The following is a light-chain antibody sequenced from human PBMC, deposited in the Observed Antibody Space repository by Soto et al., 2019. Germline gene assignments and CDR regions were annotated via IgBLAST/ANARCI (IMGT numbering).Light chain of an antibody. Sequence: ENVLTQSPGTLSLSPGERATLSCRASQSVSSNFLAWYQQKPGQAPRLLIYGASSRATGIPDRFSGSGSGTDFTLTISRLDPEDFAVYYCQQYDSSPPMYTFGQGTRLEIK. J-gene: IGKJ2*01. V-gene: IGKV3-20*01. CDR2: GAS. CDR3: QQYDSSPPMYT. CDR1: QSVSSNF.